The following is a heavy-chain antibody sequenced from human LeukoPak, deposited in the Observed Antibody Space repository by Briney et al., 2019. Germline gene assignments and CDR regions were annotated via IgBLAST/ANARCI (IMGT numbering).Heavy chain of an antibody. CDR1: GFTVITYA. V-gene: IGHV3-23*01. CDR3: AKDYHSSGTYHDY. D-gene: IGHD3-10*01. Sequence: QSGGSLRLSCAASGFTVITYAMSWVRQAPGKGLEWVSGINRSGGRTYNADSVKGRFTISSDHSKNMLYLQMNNLRAEDTAVYYCAKDYHSSGTYHDYWGQGTLVTVSS. J-gene: IGHJ4*02. CDR2: INRSGGRT.